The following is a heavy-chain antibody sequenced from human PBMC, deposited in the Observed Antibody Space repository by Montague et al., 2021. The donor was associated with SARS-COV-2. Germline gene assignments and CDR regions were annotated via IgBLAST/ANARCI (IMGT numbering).Heavy chain of an antibody. CDR2: IWYDGSNK. CDR1: GFTSSSYG. CDR3: AKDFSGGYCSSTGCYVDY. D-gene: IGHD2-2*01. J-gene: IGHJ4*02. V-gene: IGHV3-33*06. Sequence: SLRLSCSASGFTSSSYGMHWVRQAPGKGLEWVAVIWYDGSNKYHVGSVKGRFTISRDNSKNTLYLQMDSLRAEDTAVYYCAKDFSGGYCSSTGCYVDYWGQGTLVTVSS.